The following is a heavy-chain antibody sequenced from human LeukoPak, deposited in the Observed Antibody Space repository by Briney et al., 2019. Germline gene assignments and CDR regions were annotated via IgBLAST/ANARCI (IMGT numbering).Heavy chain of an antibody. Sequence: GGSLRLSCAASGFTFSSYAMSWVRQAPGKGLEWVSAISGSGGSTYYADSVKGRFTISRDNSKNTLYLQMNSLRAEDTAVYYRAMGPDYYDSSGYYSLWWDYYYMDVWGKGTTVTVSS. CDR1: GFTFSSYA. CDR2: ISGSGGST. J-gene: IGHJ6*03. V-gene: IGHV3-23*01. D-gene: IGHD3-22*01. CDR3: AMGPDYYDSSGYYSLWWDYYYMDV.